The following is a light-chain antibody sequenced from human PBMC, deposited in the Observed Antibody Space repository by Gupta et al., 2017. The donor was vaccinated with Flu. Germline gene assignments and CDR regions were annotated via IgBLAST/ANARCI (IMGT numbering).Light chain of an antibody. J-gene: IGKJ3*01. V-gene: IGKV3-20*01. Sequence: EIVLTQSPGTLSLSPGERATLSCRASQSVSSSYLAWYQQKPGQAPRLLIYGASSRATGIPDRFSGSGSGTDFTLTISRLEPEDFAVYYCQQYGSDFGPGTKVEIK. CDR2: GAS. CDR1: QSVSSSY. CDR3: QQYGSD.